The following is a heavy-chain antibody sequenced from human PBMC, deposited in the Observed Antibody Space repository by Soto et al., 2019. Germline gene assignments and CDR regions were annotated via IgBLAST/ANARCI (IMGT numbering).Heavy chain of an antibody. CDR1: GGSISSSSYY. CDR3: AQDSSGYNNWFDP. V-gene: IGHV4-39*01. J-gene: IGHJ5*02. Sequence: SETLSLTCTVSGGSISSSSYYWGWIRQPPGKGLEWIGSIYYSGSTYYNPSLKSRVTISVDTSKNQFSLKLSSVTAADTAVYYCAQDSSGYNNWFDPWGQGTLVTVSS. CDR2: IYYSGST. D-gene: IGHD3-22*01.